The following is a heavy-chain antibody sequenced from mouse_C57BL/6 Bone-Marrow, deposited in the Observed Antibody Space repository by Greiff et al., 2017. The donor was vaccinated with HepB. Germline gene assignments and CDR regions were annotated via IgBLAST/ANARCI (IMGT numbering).Heavy chain of an antibody. CDR1: GYTFPCYC. D-gene: IGHD1-1*01. J-gene: IGHJ1*03. Sequence: VQLQQSGSVLARPGASVKMSCKSSGYTFPCYCMHWVTQRPGQGLAWIGAIYPGNSDTSYNQKFKGKAKLTAVTSASTAYMELSSLTNEDSAVYYCHYYDSSYVGYWYFDVWGTGTTVTVSS. CDR3: HYYDSSYVGYWYFDV. V-gene: IGHV1-5*01. CDR2: IYPGNSDT.